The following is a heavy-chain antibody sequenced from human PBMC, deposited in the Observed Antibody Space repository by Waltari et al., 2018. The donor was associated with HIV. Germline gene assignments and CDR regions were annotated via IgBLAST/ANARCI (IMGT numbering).Heavy chain of an antibody. Sequence: QVQLVQSGAEVKKPGSSVKVSCKASGGTFSSYAISWVRQAPGQGLEWMGGFIPVFSTANYAQKCQGRVTITADESTSTAYMELSSLRSEDTAVYYCARRRVVISSLDYYYDGMDVWGQGTTVTVSS. CDR2: FIPVFSTA. J-gene: IGHJ6*02. D-gene: IGHD3-3*01. CDR1: GGTFSSYA. CDR3: ARRRVVISSLDYYYDGMDV. V-gene: IGHV1-69*01.